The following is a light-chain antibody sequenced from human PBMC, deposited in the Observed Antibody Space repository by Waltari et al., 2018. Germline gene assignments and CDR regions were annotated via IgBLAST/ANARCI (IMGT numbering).Light chain of an antibody. V-gene: IGLV1-40*01. CDR1: SSNIGAGYD. CDR2: GNS. J-gene: IGLJ2*01. CDR3: QSYDSSLTSYVV. Sequence: QSVLTQPPSVSGAPGQRVTISCTGSSSNIGAGYDVHWYQQLPATAPNLLIYGNSNRPSGFPDRFSGSKSGTSASLAITGLQAEDEADYYCQSYDSSLTSYVVFGGGTKLTVL.